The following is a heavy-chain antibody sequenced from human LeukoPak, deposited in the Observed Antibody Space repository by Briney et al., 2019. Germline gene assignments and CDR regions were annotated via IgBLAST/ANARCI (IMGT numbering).Heavy chain of an antibody. J-gene: IGHJ4*02. CDR2: IYSDGNT. CDR1: GFIVSDKY. D-gene: IGHD6-13*01. Sequence: TGGSLRLSCAASGFIVSDKYMSWVRQAPGKGLEWISVIYSDGNTYYSDSVKGRFTISRDNSKNTLLLQMDSLRVGDTAVYYCTRGHYSNTLGGQGTLVTVSS. V-gene: IGHV3-66*01. CDR3: TRGHYSNTL.